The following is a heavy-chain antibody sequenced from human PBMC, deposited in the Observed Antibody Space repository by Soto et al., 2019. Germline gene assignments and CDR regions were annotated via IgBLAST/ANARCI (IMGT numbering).Heavy chain of an antibody. Sequence: SETLSLTCAVSGGSFSYYYWSWIRQPPGKGLEWIGEIDHSGSPDYNPSLKTRVTMSVDTSKNQFSLKVRSVTAADTAVYYCARARIGTYYYYGLDVWGQGTTVTVSS. D-gene: IGHD1-26*01. J-gene: IGHJ6*02. V-gene: IGHV4-34*01. CDR2: IDHSGSP. CDR1: GGSFSYYY. CDR3: ARARIGTYYYYGLDV.